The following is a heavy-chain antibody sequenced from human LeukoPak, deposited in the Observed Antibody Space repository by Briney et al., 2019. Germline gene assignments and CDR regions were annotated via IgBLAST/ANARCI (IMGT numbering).Heavy chain of an antibody. D-gene: IGHD2-2*01. CDR2: IKTKAEGGTT. Sequence: GGSLRLSCAASGFTFSYYSINWVRQVPGKGLEWICLIKTKAEGGTTEYAAPVRGRFTISGDDSRSTLYLQMNSLKSEDTAVYFCTTGYSAAGHDGFWGQGTLVTVSP. V-gene: IGHV3-15*05. CDR3: TTGYSAAGHDGF. J-gene: IGHJ4*02. CDR1: GFTFSYYS.